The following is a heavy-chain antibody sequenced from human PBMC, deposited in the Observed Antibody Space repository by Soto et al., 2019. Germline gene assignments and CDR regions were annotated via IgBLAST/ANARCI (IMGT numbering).Heavy chain of an antibody. CDR1: DGAFLGYY. D-gene: IGHD6-19*01. V-gene: IGHV4-34*01. J-gene: IGHJ4*02. Sequence: PSYTLSLTVGVHDGAFLGYYWSCIRQPPGKGLEWIGEINHSGSIHYNPSLKSRVTISADTPNNQFSLKLSSVTAAERAVYYCARGLQWLDYWGQGALVT. CDR3: ARGLQWLDY. CDR2: INHSGSI.